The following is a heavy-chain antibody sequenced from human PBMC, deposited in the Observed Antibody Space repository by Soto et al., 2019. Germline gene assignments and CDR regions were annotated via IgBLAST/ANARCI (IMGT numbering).Heavy chain of an antibody. Sequence: QVQLMQSGAEVRKPGASVKVSCKATGYSFTAYYTHWVRQAPGQGLEWLGWMNPNSGDSNYAHQFQGRVTMTRDTSISTAYMELRRLTFDDTAVYDCTRDGGYSSTSGRLSYWGQGTLVTVSS. J-gene: IGHJ4*02. D-gene: IGHD6-6*01. CDR2: MNPNSGDS. CDR1: GYSFTAYY. V-gene: IGHV1-2*07. CDR3: TRDGGYSSTSGRLSY.